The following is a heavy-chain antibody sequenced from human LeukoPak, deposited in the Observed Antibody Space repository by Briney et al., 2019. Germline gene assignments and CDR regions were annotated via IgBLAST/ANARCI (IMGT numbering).Heavy chain of an antibody. V-gene: IGHV1-8*03. CDR1: GYTFTSHD. Sequence: GASVKVSCKASGYTFTSHDINWVRQATGQGLEWMGWMNPNSGNTGYAQKFQGRVTITRNTSISTAYMELSSLRSEDTAVYYCARGILGYCSSTSCYTPFDPWGQGTLVTVSS. D-gene: IGHD2-2*02. J-gene: IGHJ5*02. CDR3: ARGILGYCSSTSCYTPFDP. CDR2: MNPNSGNT.